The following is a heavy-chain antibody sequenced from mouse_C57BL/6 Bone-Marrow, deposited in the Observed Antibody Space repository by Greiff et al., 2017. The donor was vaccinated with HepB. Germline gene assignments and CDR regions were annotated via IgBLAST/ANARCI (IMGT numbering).Heavy chain of an antibody. V-gene: IGHV1-50*01. CDR3: ATYYYGSSYVYAMDY. Sequence: VQLQQPGAELVKPGASVKLSCKASGYTFTSYWMQWVKQRPGQGLEWIGEIDPSDSYTNYNQKFKGKATLTVDTSSSTAYMQLSSLTPEDSAVYYCATYYYGSSYVYAMDYWGQGTSVTVSS. J-gene: IGHJ4*01. CDR2: IDPSDSYT. D-gene: IGHD1-1*01. CDR1: GYTFTSYW.